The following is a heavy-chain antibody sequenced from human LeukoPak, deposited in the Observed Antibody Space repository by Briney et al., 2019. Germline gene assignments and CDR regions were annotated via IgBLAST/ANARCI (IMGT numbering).Heavy chain of an antibody. D-gene: IGHD6-19*01. V-gene: IGHV1-18*01. CDR1: GYTFINYG. Sequence: GASVKVSCKASGYTFINYGINWVRQAPGQGLEWMGWISASNGNTQYAQKFQGRVTITTDTSTSTAYMELSRLRSDDTAVYYCVRGYEGVYSSGFWTYYFDYWGQGTLVTVSS. J-gene: IGHJ4*02. CDR2: ISASNGNT. CDR3: VRGYEGVYSSGFWTYYFDY.